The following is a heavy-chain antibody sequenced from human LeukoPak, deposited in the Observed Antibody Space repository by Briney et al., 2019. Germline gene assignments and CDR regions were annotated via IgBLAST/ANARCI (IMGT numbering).Heavy chain of an antibody. CDR2: IRASGAST. V-gene: IGHV3-23*01. CDR3: ATRGYCSSTSCNHFFDY. J-gene: IGHJ4*02. D-gene: IGHD2-2*01. CDR1: GFTFSNHA. Sequence: GSLRLSCAASGFTFSNHAMSWVRQAPGKGLEWVSTIRASGASTYYADSVKGRFTISRDNSKNTLYLQLNSLSVEDTAVYYCATRGYCSSTSCNHFFDYRGQGNLVTVSS.